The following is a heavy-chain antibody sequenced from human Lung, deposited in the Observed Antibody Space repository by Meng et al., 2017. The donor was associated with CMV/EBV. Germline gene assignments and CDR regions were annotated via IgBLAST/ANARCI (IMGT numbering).Heavy chain of an antibody. V-gene: IGHV3-15*01. Sequence: GFTCSNDWMSWGSQAAGKGLEWGGRIISEADGGTTNHAAHVKGRFTISRDDSKNTLYLQMNSLKTEDTAMYYCATDLYYDDSGLRDYWGRGTLVTVSS. CDR2: IISEADGGTT. J-gene: IGHJ4*02. CDR3: ATDLYYDDSGLRDY. D-gene: IGHD3-22*01. CDR1: GFTCSNDW.